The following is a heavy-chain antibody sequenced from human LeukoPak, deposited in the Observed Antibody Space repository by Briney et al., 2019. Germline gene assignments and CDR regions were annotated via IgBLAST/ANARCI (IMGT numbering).Heavy chain of an antibody. V-gene: IGHV4-34*01. CDR2: INHSGST. CDR3: ARVRFHYDFWSGYPRLYYYGMDV. J-gene: IGHJ6*02. Sequence: SETLSLTCTVYGGSFRGYYWSWIRQPPGKGLEWIGEINHSGSTNYNPSLKSRVTISVDTSKNQFSLKLSSVTAADTAVYYCARVRFHYDFWSGYPRLYYYGMDVWGQGTTVTVSS. D-gene: IGHD3-3*01. CDR1: GGSFRGYY.